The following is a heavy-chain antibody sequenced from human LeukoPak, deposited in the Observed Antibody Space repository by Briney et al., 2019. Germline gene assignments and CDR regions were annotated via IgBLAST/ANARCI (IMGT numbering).Heavy chain of an antibody. V-gene: IGHV4-59*01. CDR1: GGSISSYY. CDR3: ARTVGYCSGGSCYTFDY. Sequence: SETLSPTCTVSGGSISSYYWSWIRQPPGKGLEWIGYIYYSGSTNYNPSLKSRVTISVDTSKNQFSLKLSSVTAADTAVYYCARTVGYCSGGSCYTFDYWGQGTLVTVSS. CDR2: IYYSGST. J-gene: IGHJ4*02. D-gene: IGHD2-15*01.